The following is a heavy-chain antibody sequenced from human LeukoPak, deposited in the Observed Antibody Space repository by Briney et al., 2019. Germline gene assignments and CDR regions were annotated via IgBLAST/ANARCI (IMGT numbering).Heavy chain of an antibody. V-gene: IGHV1-58*01. CDR2: IVVGSGNT. D-gene: IGHD3-22*01. CDR3: AAGPSYSSCYRYYLDF. J-gene: IGHJ4*02. CDR1: GFTFISSA. Sequence: SVKVSCKTSGFTFISSAVQWVRQARGQRLEWIGWIVVGSGNTNYAQKFQERVTITRDMSTSTAYMELRSLRSEAPAVYYCAAGPSYSSCYRYYLDFGGEKTLVTVSS.